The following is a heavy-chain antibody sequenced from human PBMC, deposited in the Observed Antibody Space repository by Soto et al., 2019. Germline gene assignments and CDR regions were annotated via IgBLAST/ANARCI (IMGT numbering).Heavy chain of an antibody. D-gene: IGHD6-13*01. J-gene: IGHJ3*02. CDR1: GFTFSSYG. CDR2: ISYDGSNK. V-gene: IGHV3-30*18. Sequence: GGSLRLSCAASGFTFSSYGMHWVRQAPGKGLEWVAVISYDGSNKYYADSVKGRFTISRDNSKNTLYLQMNSLRAEDTAVYYCAKDGDAAAVDAFDIWGQGTMVTVS. CDR3: AKDGDAAAVDAFDI.